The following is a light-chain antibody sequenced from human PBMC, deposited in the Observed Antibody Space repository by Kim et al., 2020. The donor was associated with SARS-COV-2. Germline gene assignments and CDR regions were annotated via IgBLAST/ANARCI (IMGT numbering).Light chain of an antibody. J-gene: IGLJ3*02. V-gene: IGLV6-57*03. CDR2: EDN. CDR3: QSYDSSTPCV. CDR1: RGSIASNY. Sequence: TGTRSCTRSRGSIASNYVQWYRQRPGSAPSTVIYEDNQRPAGVPARFSGSIDSSSNSASLTISGLRTEDEADYYCQSYDSSTPCVFGGGTQLTVL.